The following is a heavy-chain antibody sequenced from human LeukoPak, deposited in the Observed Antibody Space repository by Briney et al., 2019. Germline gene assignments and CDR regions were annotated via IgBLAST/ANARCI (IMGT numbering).Heavy chain of an antibody. CDR1: GFTFDDYA. CDR2: ISWNSGSI. J-gene: IGHJ6*02. CDR3: AKETTPYCSSTSCQYGMDV. Sequence: GGSLRLSCAASGFTFDDYAMHWVRQAPGKGLEWVSGISWNSGSIGYADSVKGRFTISRDSAKNSLYLQMNSLRAEDTALYYCAKETTPYCSSTSCQYGMDVWGQGTTVTVSS. D-gene: IGHD2-2*01. V-gene: IGHV3-9*01.